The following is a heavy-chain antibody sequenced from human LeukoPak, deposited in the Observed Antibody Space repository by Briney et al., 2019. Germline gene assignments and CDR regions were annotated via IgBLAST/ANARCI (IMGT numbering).Heavy chain of an antibody. CDR3: ARGESTSYDPLGGIFDY. D-gene: IGHD2-2*01. J-gene: IGHJ4*02. Sequence: GGSLRLSCAASGFTFSSYEMNWVRQAPGKGLEWVSYTSSSSSTIFYADSVKGRFTISRDNAKNSLFLQMNSLRAEDTAVYYCARGESTSYDPLGGIFDYWGQGVLVTVSS. CDR1: GFTFSSYE. V-gene: IGHV3-48*03. CDR2: TSSSSSTI.